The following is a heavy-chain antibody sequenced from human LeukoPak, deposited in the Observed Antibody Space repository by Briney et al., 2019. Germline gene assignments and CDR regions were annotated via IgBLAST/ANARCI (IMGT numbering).Heavy chain of an antibody. CDR3: AKAPYSSGWAPGY. V-gene: IGHV3-7*01. CDR1: GFTFSSYW. D-gene: IGHD6-19*01. J-gene: IGHJ4*02. Sequence: GGSLRLSCAASGFTFSSYWMSWVRQAPGKGLEWVANIKQDGSEKYYVDSVKGRFTISRDNTKNTLYLQMNSLRAEDTAVYHCAKAPYSSGWAPGYWGQGTLVTASA. CDR2: IKQDGSEK.